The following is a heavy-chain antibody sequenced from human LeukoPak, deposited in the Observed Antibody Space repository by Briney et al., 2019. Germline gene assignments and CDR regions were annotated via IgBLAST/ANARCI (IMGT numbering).Heavy chain of an antibody. CDR3: AGLGASGNGYLSWFDP. D-gene: IGHD3-22*01. V-gene: IGHV4-61*01. CDR1: GVSVTSNTYY. J-gene: IGHJ5*02. Sequence: SETLSLTCPVSGVSVTSNTYYWSWIRQPPGEGLEWIGYVSYTGIPNYNPSLKSRVTISADTSKNQFSLKLSSVTAADTAVYYCAGLGASGNGYLSWFDPWGQGTLVTVSS. CDR2: VSYTGIP.